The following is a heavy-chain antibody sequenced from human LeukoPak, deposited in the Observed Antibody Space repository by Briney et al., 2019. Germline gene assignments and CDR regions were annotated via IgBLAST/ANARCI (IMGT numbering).Heavy chain of an antibody. CDR2: INTNTGNP. J-gene: IGHJ4*02. Sequence: ASVRVSCKASGYTFTSYAMNWVRQAPGQGLEWMGWINTNTGNPTYAQGFTGRFVFSLDTSVSTAYLQINSLKAEDIAVYYCARDPGYYDSSGYYSPFDYWGQGTLVTVSS. D-gene: IGHD3-22*01. V-gene: IGHV7-4-1*02. CDR3: ARDPGYYDSSGYYSPFDY. CDR1: GYTFTSYA.